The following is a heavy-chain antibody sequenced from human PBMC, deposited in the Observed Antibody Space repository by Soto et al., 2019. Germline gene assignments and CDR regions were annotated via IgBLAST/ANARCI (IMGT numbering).Heavy chain of an antibody. Sequence: SETLSLTSTVSGGSISSDSYYWGWIRQSPEKGLEWIASIYYSGSTYYNPTLKSRVTISVDTSKNQFSLKLSSVTAADTAVYYCARWGSGWYYYDYWGQGTLVTVSS. CDR1: GGSISSDSYY. D-gene: IGHD6-19*01. CDR3: ARWGSGWYYYDY. J-gene: IGHJ4*02. CDR2: IYYSGST. V-gene: IGHV4-39*07.